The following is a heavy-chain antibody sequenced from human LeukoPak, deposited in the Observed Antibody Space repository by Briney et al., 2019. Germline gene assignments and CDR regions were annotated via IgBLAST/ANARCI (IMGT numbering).Heavy chain of an antibody. D-gene: IGHD3-22*01. CDR3: ANPRRFYDGSGYILG. CDR2: ISGSGGST. V-gene: IGHV3-23*01. J-gene: IGHJ4*02. CDR1: GFTFSSYA. Sequence: GGSLRLSCAASGFTFSSYAMSWVRQAPGKGLEWVSAISGSGGSTYYADSVKGRFTISRDNSKNTLYLQMNSLRAEDTAVYYCANPRRFYDGSGYILGWGQGTLVTVSS.